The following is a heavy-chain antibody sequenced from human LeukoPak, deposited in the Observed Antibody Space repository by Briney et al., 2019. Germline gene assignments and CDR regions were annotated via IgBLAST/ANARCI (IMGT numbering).Heavy chain of an antibody. D-gene: IGHD1-26*01. CDR1: GFTFSSYW. V-gene: IGHV3-74*01. CDR2: INSDGSST. J-gene: IGHJ3*02. CDR3: AREGWIVGDTDAFDI. Sequence: PGGSLRLSCAASGFTFSSYWMHWVRQAPGKGLVWVSRINSDGSSTSYADSVNGRFTISRDNAKNTLYLQMNSLRAEDTAVYYCAREGWIVGDTDAFDIWGQGTMVTVSS.